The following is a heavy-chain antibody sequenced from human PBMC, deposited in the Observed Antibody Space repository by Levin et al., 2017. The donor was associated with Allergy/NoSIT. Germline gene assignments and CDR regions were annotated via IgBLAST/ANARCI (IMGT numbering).Heavy chain of an antibody. D-gene: IGHD5-18*01. Sequence: ASVKVSCAASGFTFSTYWLHWVRQAPGKGLVWVSRINIDGSSTTYADSVRGRFTISRDNAKNTLYLQMNSLRAEDTAVYYCARGRGYSYGLENNFDYWGQGTLVTVSS. CDR2: INIDGSST. CDR3: ARGRGYSYGLENNFDY. CDR1: GFTFSTYW. J-gene: IGHJ4*02. V-gene: IGHV3-74*01.